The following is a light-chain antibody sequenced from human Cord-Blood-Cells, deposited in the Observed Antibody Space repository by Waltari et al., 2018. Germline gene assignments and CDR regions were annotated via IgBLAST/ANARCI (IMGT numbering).Light chain of an antibody. V-gene: IGKV1-5*03. CDR2: KAS. CDR1: QSISSW. Sequence: DIQMTQSPSTLSASVGDRVTITCRASQSISSWLAWYQQKPGKAPKLLIYKASSLESGVPSRFSGSGSGTEFTLTISSLQPDDLATYFCQQYNSYRWTFGQGTKGEIK. CDR3: QQYNSYRWT. J-gene: IGKJ1*01.